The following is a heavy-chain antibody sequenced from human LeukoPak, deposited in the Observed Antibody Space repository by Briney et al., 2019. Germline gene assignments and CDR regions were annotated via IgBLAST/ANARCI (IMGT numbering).Heavy chain of an antibody. J-gene: IGHJ6*02. CDR3: ARAGLGIAAAGNV. CDR1: GYTFTGYY. Sequence: ASVKVSCKASGYTFTGYYMHWVPQAPGQGLEWMGRINPNSGGTNYAQKFQGRVTMTRDTSISTAYMELSRLRSDDTAVYYCARAGLGIAAAGNVWGQGTTVTVSS. CDR2: INPNSGGT. D-gene: IGHD6-13*01. V-gene: IGHV1-2*06.